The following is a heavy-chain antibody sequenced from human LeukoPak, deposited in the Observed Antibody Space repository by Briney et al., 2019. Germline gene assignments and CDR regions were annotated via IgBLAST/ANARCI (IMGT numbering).Heavy chain of an antibody. CDR1: GFPFSSYW. D-gene: IGHD6-13*01. J-gene: IGHJ6*03. CDR2: IKQDGSEK. Sequence: GSLRLSCAASGFPFSSYWMTWVRQAPGKGLEWVANIKQDGSEKYYVDSVKGRFTISRDNAKNSLYLQMNSLRAEDTAVYYCARVNQDSSSWFGYYYYYMDVWGKGTTVTVSS. V-gene: IGHV3-7*01. CDR3: ARVNQDSSSWFGYYYYYMDV.